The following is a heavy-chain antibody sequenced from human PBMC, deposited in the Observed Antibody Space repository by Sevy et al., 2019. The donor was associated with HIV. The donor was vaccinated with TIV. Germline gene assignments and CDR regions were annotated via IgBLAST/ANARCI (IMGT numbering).Heavy chain of an antibody. CDR2: ISSSSSYI. CDR1: GFTFSSYS. Sequence: GGSLRLSCAASGFTFSSYSMNWVRQAPGKGLEWVSSISSSSSYIYYADSVKGRFTISRDKAKNSLYLQMNSLRAEDTAVYYCARAYYDSSGYQPNDAFDIWGQGTMVTVSS. J-gene: IGHJ3*02. V-gene: IGHV3-21*01. CDR3: ARAYYDSSGYQPNDAFDI. D-gene: IGHD3-22*01.